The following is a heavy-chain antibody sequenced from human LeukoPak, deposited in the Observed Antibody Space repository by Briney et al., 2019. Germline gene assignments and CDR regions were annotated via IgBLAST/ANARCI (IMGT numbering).Heavy chain of an antibody. CDR1: GYTFTGYY. Sequence: ASVKVSCKASGYTFTGYYMHWVRQAPGQGPEWMGWINPNSGGTKYAQKFQGRVTMTRDTSISTAYMELSRLRSDDTAVYYCARAYYDILTGYYMFDYWGQGTLVTVSS. D-gene: IGHD3-9*01. J-gene: IGHJ4*02. CDR3: ARAYYDILTGYYMFDY. CDR2: INPNSGGT. V-gene: IGHV1-2*02.